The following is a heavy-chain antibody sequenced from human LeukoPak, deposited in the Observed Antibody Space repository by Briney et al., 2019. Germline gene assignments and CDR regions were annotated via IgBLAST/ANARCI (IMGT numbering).Heavy chain of an antibody. CDR1: GGTFSSYA. CDR2: IIPIFGTA. Sequence: SVKVSCKASGGTFSSYAISWVRQAPGQGLEWMGGIIPIFGTANYAQTFQGRVTITADESTSTAYMELSSLRSEDTAVYYCASSGQAHANAFDIWGQGTMVTVSS. V-gene: IGHV1-69*13. D-gene: IGHD3-10*01. CDR3: ASSGQAHANAFDI. J-gene: IGHJ3*02.